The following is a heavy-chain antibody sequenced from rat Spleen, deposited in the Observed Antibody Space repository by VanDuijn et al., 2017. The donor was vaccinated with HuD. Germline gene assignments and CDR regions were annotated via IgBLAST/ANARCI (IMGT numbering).Heavy chain of an antibody. V-gene: IGHV5-22*01. CDR2: VSYEGSTT. D-gene: IGHD1-2*01. CDR1: GFTYSNYV. CDR3: GKDMNYYSTYPFYVMGD. J-gene: IGHJ4*01. Sequence: EVQLVESGGGLVQPGRSLKLSCAASGFTYSNYVMAWVRQAPKKGLEWFAAVSYEGSTTFYGDSVKGRFTISRVNAKSTLYLQMNSLRSEDTATYYCGKDMNYYSTYPFYVMGDWGQGASVTVSS.